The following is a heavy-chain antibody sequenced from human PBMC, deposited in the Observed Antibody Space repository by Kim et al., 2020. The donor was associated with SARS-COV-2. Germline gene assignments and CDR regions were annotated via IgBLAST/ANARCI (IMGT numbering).Heavy chain of an antibody. V-gene: IGHV4-59*01. CDR1: GGSTISYY. D-gene: IGHD6-13*01. CDR2: VYSSGTP. Sequence: SETLSLTCTVSGGSTISYYWSWLRQPPGKGLEWIADVYSSGTPNYNPSLKSRVSMSINTSKNQFSLIMTSVTAADTAVYYCARGSTLGTLIYFDYWGQGALDTVSS. CDR3: ARGSTLGTLIYFDY. J-gene: IGHJ4*02.